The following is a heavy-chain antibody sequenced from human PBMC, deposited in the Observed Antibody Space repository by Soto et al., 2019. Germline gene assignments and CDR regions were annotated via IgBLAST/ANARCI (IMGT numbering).Heavy chain of an antibody. CDR2: IYSGGST. CDR1: GFTVSSKY. J-gene: IGHJ6*03. Sequence: GGSLRLSCAASGFTVSSKYMSWVRQAPGKGLEWVSVIYSGGSTYYADSVKGRFNISRDHSKKTLYLQMNSLRAEDTAVYYCASRHGDYPRDYYYYMDVWGKGTTVTVSS. CDR3: ASRHGDYPRDYYYYMDV. D-gene: IGHD4-17*01. V-gene: IGHV3-66*01.